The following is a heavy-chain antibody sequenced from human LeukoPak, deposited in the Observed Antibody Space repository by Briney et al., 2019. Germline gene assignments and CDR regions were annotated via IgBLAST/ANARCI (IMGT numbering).Heavy chain of an antibody. J-gene: IGHJ3*02. D-gene: IGHD3-3*01. CDR2: ISSSGSTI. CDR1: GFTFSSYE. CDR3: ARASQRYYDFWSGSERGGAFDI. V-gene: IGHV3-48*03. Sequence: GGTLRLSCAASGFTFSSYEMNWVRQAPGKGRSWVSYISSSGSTIYYAGSVKGRFTISRDNAKNPLYLQMNSLRAEDTAVYYCARASQRYYDFWSGSERGGAFDIWGQGTMVTVSS.